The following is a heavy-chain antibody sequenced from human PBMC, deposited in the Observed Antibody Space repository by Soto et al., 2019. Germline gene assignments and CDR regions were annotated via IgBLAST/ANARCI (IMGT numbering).Heavy chain of an antibody. CDR3: AKELRSGRTGTYFYYYGMDV. D-gene: IGHD1-1*01. J-gene: IGHJ6*02. CDR1: GFTFSTYA. Sequence: PAGSLRLSCAASGFTFSTYAMNWVRQAPGKRLQWVSYISSSGTTIYYAHSVKGRFTISRDNSKNTLYLQMNSLRAEDTAVYYCAKELRSGRTGTYFYYYGMDVWGQGTKVTVSS. CDR2: ISSSGTTI. V-gene: IGHV3-48*01.